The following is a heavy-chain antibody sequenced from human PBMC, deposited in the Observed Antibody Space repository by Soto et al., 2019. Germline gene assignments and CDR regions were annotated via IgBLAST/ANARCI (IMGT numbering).Heavy chain of an antibody. CDR3: ARDLAAAGPFDC. D-gene: IGHD6-13*01. V-gene: IGHV1-18*01. CDR1: GYTFTNYA. J-gene: IGHJ4*02. CDR2: ISAYNGNT. Sequence: QVQLVQSGAEVKKPGASVKVSCKASGYTFTNYAFSWVRQAPGQGLEWMGWISAYNGNTNYPQKPQGRVTMTTDTYTSKAYAEMRRIRSDDNTVCCEARDLAAAGPFDCWDQGTRVPVSS.